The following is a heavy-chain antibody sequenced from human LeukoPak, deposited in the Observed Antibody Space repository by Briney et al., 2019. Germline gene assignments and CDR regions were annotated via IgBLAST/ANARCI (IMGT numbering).Heavy chain of an antibody. CDR1: GFTFSGSA. D-gene: IGHD5-12*01. CDR3: TRDIVGSNY. J-gene: IGHJ4*02. CDR2: IRSKANNYAT. V-gene: IGHV3-73*01. Sequence: GGSLRLSCAASGFTFSGSAMHWVRQASGKGLEWVCRIRSKANNYATAYVASVKGRFTISRDDSKNTAYLQMNSLKTEDTAVYYCTRDIVGSNYWGQGTLVTVSS.